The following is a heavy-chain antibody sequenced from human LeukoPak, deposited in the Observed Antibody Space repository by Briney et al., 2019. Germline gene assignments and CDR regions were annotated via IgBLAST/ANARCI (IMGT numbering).Heavy chain of an antibody. CDR3: AELGITMIGGV. CDR2: INLNGGVI. CDR1: GNSFSSYE. V-gene: IGHV3-48*03. D-gene: IGHD3-10*02. J-gene: IGHJ6*04. Sequence: GESLRLSCSASGNSFSSYEMNWFRQTPEKGLEWVSYINLNGGVIHYVDSVKGRFTISRDNAKNSLYLQMNSLRAEDTAVYYCAELGITMIGGVWGKGTTVTISS.